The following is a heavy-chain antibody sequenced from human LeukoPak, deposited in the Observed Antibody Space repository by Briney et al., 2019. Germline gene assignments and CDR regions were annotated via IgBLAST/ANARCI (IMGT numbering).Heavy chain of an antibody. CDR3: AKDRAPGIAVAGSKFGFDY. Sequence: GGSLRLSCAASGFTFTSYSMNWVRQAPGKGLEWVSALSASGGTTYYADFVKGRFTVSRDNSKNTLHLQMYNLRVEDTAVYYCAKDRAPGIAVAGSKFGFDYWGQGSLVTVSS. CDR2: LSASGGTT. CDR1: GFTFTSYS. J-gene: IGHJ4*02. V-gene: IGHV3-23*01. D-gene: IGHD6-19*01.